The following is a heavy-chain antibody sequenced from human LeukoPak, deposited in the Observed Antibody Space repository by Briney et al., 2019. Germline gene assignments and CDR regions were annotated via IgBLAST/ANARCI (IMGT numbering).Heavy chain of an antibody. CDR1: GFTFSAYA. Sequence: GGSLRLSCSGSGFTFSAYAIHWVRQAPGKGPEYVSLINTSGDKTYYADSVKGRFTISRDNSKNTVSLQMSSLRAEDTAMYYCVKDLYKGDTSTWYYFDYWGRGTLVTVSS. CDR3: VKDLYKGDTSTWYYFDY. D-gene: IGHD6-13*01. J-gene: IGHJ4*02. V-gene: IGHV3-64D*06. CDR2: INTSGDKT.